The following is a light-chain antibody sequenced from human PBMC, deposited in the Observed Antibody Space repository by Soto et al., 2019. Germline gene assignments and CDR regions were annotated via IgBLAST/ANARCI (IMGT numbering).Light chain of an antibody. CDR3: RQSYSTLYT. V-gene: IGKV1-39*01. CDR1: QSISRY. CDR2: AAS. Sequence: DIQMTQSPSSLSASVGDRVTITCRASQSISRYLNWYQQKVGKAPKLMIYAASTLQSGVPSRFSGSGSGTDFTLTISSLQPEDFATYYCRQSYSTLYTFGQGTKLDIK. J-gene: IGKJ2*01.